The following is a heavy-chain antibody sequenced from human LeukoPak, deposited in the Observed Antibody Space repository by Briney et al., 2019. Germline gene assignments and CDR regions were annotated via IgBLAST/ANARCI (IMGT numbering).Heavy chain of an antibody. CDR2: MNPNSGNT. CDR1: GYTFTSYD. Sequence: ASVKVSCKASGYTFTSYDINWVRQATGQGLEWMGWMNPNSGNTGYAQKFQGRVTITRNTSISTAYMELRSLRSDDTAVYYCARGDPQVVAASIRIWGQGTMVTVSS. V-gene: IGHV1-8*03. J-gene: IGHJ3*02. D-gene: IGHD2-15*01. CDR3: ARGDPQVVAASIRI.